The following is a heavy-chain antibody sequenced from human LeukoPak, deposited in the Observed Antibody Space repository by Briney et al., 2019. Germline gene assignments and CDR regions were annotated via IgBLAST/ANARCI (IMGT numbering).Heavy chain of an antibody. Sequence: GASVKVTCKASGGTFSSYAISWVRQAPGQGLEWMGRIIPILGIANYAQKFQGRVTITADKSTSTAYMELSSLRSEDTAVYYCAREKTLRGSGSYSFDYWGQGTLVTVSS. CDR2: IIPILGIA. CDR1: GGTFSSYA. J-gene: IGHJ4*02. D-gene: IGHD3-10*01. V-gene: IGHV1-69*04. CDR3: AREKTLRGSGSYSFDY.